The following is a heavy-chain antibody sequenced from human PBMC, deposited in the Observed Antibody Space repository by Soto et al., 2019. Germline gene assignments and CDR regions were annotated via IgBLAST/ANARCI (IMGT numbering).Heavy chain of an antibody. D-gene: IGHD4-17*01. Sequence: QVRLVQSGAEVKKPGSSVKVSCKASGGTFSNYAISWVRQAPGQGPEWIGGIILPFGTANYAQKFQDRVTITADESMTTTYLEMRGLRSEDTAVYYCARGPDYEGCFDYWGQGTLVTVSS. J-gene: IGHJ4*02. CDR1: GGTFSNYA. V-gene: IGHV1-69*12. CDR2: IILPFGTA. CDR3: ARGPDYEGCFDY.